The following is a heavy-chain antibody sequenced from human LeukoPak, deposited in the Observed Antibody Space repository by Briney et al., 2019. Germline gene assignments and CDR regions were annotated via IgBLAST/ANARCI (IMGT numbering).Heavy chain of an antibody. CDR2: FDPEQNTM. CDR3: ATRSGDFWSGYVN. Sequence: GASVKVSCKVSGDILTELSIQWVRQAPGKGLECMGGFDPEQNTMIYAQWLQGRVTMTEDTSTDTAYVELSSLTSEDTGIYYCATRSGDFWSGYVNWGQGTLVTVSS. CDR1: GDILTELS. J-gene: IGHJ4*02. V-gene: IGHV1-24*01. D-gene: IGHD3-3*01.